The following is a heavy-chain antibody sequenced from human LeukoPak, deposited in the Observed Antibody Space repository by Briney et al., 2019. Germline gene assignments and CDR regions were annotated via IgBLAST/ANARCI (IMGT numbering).Heavy chain of an antibody. CDR2: INPNNGGT. CDR1: GYTFTEND. CDR3: AKKESNDAFDV. Sequence: ASVKVSCKASGYTFTENDFHWVRQAPGQGLEWLGWINPNNGGTNYAQKFQGRVTMTRDTSISTLYMELSRLRSDDTAIYYCAKKESNDAFDVWGQGTMVTVSS. V-gene: IGHV1-2*02. J-gene: IGHJ3*01.